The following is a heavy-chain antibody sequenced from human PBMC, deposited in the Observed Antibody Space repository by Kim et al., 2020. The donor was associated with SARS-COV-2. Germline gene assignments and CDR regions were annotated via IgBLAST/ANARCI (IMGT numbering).Heavy chain of an antibody. V-gene: IGHV4-39*01. Sequence: SETLSLTCTVSGGSISSSSYYWGWIRQPPGKGLEWIGSIYYSGSTYYNPSLKSRVTISVDTSKNKFSLKLSSVTAADTAVYYCARHLQYCSSTSCYRVDYYYYGMDVWGQGTTVTVSS. J-gene: IGHJ6*02. CDR2: IYYSGST. CDR1: GGSISSSSYY. D-gene: IGHD2-2*01. CDR3: ARHLQYCSSTSCYRVDYYYYGMDV.